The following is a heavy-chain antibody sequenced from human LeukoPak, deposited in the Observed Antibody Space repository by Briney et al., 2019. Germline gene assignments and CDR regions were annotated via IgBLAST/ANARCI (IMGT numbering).Heavy chain of an antibody. J-gene: IGHJ4*02. CDR1: GDSISSSMYY. Sequence: SEPLSLTCPLPGDSISSSMYYWVWHRLSPGGALEWIGNILYSRSTYYNPTLNSRVTKPLYTSKKQFFLKLSAVTAADPAAYFCARGGVEYIRDGVFNYWGQGALVTVSS. D-gene: IGHD5-24*01. CDR3: ARGGVEYIRDGVFNY. V-gene: IGHV4-39*07. CDR2: ILYSRST.